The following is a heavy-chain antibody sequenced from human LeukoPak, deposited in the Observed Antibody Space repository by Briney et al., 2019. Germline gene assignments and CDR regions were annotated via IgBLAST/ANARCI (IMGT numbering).Heavy chain of an antibody. Sequence: ASVTVSCKASGGTFSSYAISWVRQAPGQGLEGMGWISAYNGNTNYAQKLQGRVTVTTDTSTSTAYMELRSLRSDDTAVYYCARVLLQSYYYYYYMDVWGKGTTVTVSS. CDR2: ISAYNGNT. V-gene: IGHV1-18*01. J-gene: IGHJ6*03. CDR1: GGTFSSYA. D-gene: IGHD4-11*01. CDR3: ARVLLQSYYYYYYMDV.